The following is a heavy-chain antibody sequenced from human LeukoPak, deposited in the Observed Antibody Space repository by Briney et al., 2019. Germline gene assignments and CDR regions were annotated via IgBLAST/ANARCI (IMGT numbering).Heavy chain of an antibody. CDR2: ISHDGSES. D-gene: IGHD2-2*01. J-gene: IGHJ4*02. CDR1: GFTFSSHA. CDR3: AREVVPGPGALDY. Sequence: GGSLRLSCAASGFTFSSHAMVWVRQAPGKGLEWVSFISHDGSESFHTESVKGRFTISRDNFKNTVDLQVSGLKEEDTAVYYCAREVVPGPGALDYWGQGTLVTVSS. V-gene: IGHV3-30-3*01.